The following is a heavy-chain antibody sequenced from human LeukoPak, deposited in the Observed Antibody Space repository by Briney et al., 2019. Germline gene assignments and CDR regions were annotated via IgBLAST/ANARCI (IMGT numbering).Heavy chain of an antibody. J-gene: IGHJ4*02. CDR3: TTEYYGSDYY. D-gene: IGHD3-10*01. Sequence: NPGGSLRLSCAASGFTSNTAWMSWVRQAPGKGLEWVGHVKSENAGGTTDYAAPVKGRFTISRDDSKTTLYLQMNSLKTEDTAVYYCTTEYYGSDYYWGQGTLVTVSS. V-gene: IGHV3-15*01. CDR2: VKSENAGGTT. CDR1: GFTSNTAW.